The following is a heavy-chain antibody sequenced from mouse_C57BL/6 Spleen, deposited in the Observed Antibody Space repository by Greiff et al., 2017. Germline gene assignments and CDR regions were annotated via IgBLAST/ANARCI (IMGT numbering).Heavy chain of an antibody. Sequence: QVQLQQPGAELVMPGASVKLSCKASGYTFPSYWMHWVKQRPGQGLEWIGEIDPSDSYTNYNQKLKGKSTLTVDKSSSTAYMQLSSLTSEDSAVYYCAWGGPWFAYWGQGTLVTVSA. D-gene: IGHD3-3*01. J-gene: IGHJ3*01. CDR2: IDPSDSYT. CDR1: GYTFPSYW. V-gene: IGHV1-69*01. CDR3: AWGGPWFAY.